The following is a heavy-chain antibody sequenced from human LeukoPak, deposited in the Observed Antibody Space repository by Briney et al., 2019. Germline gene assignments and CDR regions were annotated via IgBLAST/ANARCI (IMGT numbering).Heavy chain of an antibody. CDR1: GFTLNSYW. V-gene: IGHV3-7*01. CDR3: ARDAYCSGGSCYVY. D-gene: IGHD2-15*01. CDR2: INQDGSEK. J-gene: IGHJ4*02. Sequence: GGSLRLSCAASGFTLNSYWMSWLRRAPGKGLEWVANINQDGSEKNYVDSVKGRFTISRDNAENSLDLQMNSLRAEDTAVYYCARDAYCSGGSCYVYWGQGTLVTVSS.